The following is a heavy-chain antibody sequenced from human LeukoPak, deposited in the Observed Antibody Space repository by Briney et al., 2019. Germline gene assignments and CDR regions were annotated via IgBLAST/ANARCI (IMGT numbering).Heavy chain of an antibody. CDR2: INRDGVST. CDR3: AASITMFDY. CDR1: GFAFNTYW. D-gene: IGHD3-10*01. V-gene: IGHV3-74*01. Sequence: GGSLRLSCVASGFAFNTYWMHWVRQGPGKGLEWVSRINRDGVSTSYADSVKGRFTISRDNAKNSLYLQMNSLRAEDTAVYYCAASITMFDYWGQGTLVTVSS. J-gene: IGHJ4*02.